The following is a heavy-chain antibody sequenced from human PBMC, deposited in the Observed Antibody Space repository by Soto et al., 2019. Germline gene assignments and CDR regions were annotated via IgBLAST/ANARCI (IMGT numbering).Heavy chain of an antibody. CDR1: GFTFSDYY. CDR3: ALAGYDSNYYAVTPLSAGHF. D-gene: IGHD4-4*01. J-gene: IGHJ4*02. CDR2: ISISGSII. Sequence: QVQLVVSGGGLVKPGGSLRISCAASGFTFSDYYISWIRQAPGKGLEWVSYISISGSIIYYADSVKGRFTISRDNAKNSLYLQRNRLRAEDTAVYYCALAGYDSNYYAVTPLSAGHFWGQGTLVTVSS. V-gene: IGHV3-11*01.